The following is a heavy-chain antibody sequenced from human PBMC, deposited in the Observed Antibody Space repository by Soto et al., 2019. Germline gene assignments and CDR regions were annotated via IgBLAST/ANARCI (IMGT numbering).Heavy chain of an antibody. Sequence: ASVKVSCNASAYTFTSYYINWVRQATGQGLEWMGWMNPNSGNTGYAQKFQGRVTMTRNTSISTAYMELSSLRSEDTAVYYCARDLKAATYYDILTGPRDAFDIWGQGTMVTVSS. V-gene: IGHV1-8*01. D-gene: IGHD3-9*01. J-gene: IGHJ3*02. CDR3: ARDLKAATYYDILTGPRDAFDI. CDR1: AYTFTSYY. CDR2: MNPNSGNT.